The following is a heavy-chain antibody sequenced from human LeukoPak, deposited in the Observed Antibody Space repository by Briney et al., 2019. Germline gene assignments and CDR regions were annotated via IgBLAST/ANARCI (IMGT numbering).Heavy chain of an antibody. CDR1: GGSFSGYY. CDR2: INHSGST. D-gene: IGHD6-13*01. V-gene: IGHV4-34*01. Sequence: PSETLSLTCAVYGGSFSGYYWSWIRQPPGKGLEWLGEINHSGSTNYNPSLKSRVTISVDTSKNQFSLKLSSVTAADTAVYYCASVEAAGVNFDYWGQGTLVTVSS. CDR3: ASVEAAGVNFDY. J-gene: IGHJ4*02.